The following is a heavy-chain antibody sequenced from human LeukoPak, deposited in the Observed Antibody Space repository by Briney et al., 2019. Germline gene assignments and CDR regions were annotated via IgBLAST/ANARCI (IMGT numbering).Heavy chain of an antibody. CDR2: IYYSGST. J-gene: IGHJ5*02. D-gene: IGHD5-12*01. Sequence: SETLSLTCTVSGGSISSSSYYWGWIRQPPGKAVEWIGSIYYSGSTYYNPSLKSRVTISVDTSKNQFSLKLSSVTAADTAVYYCAKDHSGPSIINWFDPWGQGTLVTVSS. CDR3: AKDHSGPSIINWFDP. CDR1: GGSISSSSYY. V-gene: IGHV4-39*07.